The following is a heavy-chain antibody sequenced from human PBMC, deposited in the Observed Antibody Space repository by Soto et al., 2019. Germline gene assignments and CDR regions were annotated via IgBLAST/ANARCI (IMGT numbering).Heavy chain of an antibody. V-gene: IGHV4-59*01. CDR1: GVSISGNH. CDR3: ARFGASAAHDDP. D-gene: IGHD6-13*01. Sequence: SETLSLTCAVSGVSISGNHFSCIRQAPGKGLEWVGYVHFSGSTTYNPSLEPRLNISFDMSKSQVYLQLTSVTAADTAVYYCARFGASAAHDDPWGQGIQVTVSS. J-gene: IGHJ5*02. CDR2: VHFSGST.